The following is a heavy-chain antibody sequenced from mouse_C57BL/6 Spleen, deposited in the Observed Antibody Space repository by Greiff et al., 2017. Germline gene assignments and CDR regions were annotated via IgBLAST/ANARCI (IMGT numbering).Heavy chain of an antibody. CDR2: IDPSDSYT. Sequence: QVQLQQPGAELVRPGTSVKLSCKASGYTFTSYWMPWVKQRPGQGLEWIGVIDPSDSYTNYNQKFKGKATLSVDTSSSTAYMQLSSLTSEDSAVYYCARRGGCYAMDYWGQGTSVTVSS. J-gene: IGHJ4*01. V-gene: IGHV1-59*01. CDR1: GYTFTSYW. CDR3: ARRGGCYAMDY.